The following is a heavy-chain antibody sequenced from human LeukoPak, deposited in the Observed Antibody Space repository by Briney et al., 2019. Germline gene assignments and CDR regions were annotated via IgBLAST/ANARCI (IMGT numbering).Heavy chain of an antibody. Sequence: SETLSLTCTVSGRSISSYYWSWLRQPPGEALEWIGYIYTSGRTNYNPSLTSRVTISVDTSKNQFSLKLSSVPAADTAVYYCARSSPGWGGFYYWGQGTLVTVSS. V-gene: IGHV4-4*09. D-gene: IGHD3-16*01. CDR3: ARSSPGWGGFYY. CDR1: GRSISSYY. CDR2: IYTSGRT. J-gene: IGHJ4*02.